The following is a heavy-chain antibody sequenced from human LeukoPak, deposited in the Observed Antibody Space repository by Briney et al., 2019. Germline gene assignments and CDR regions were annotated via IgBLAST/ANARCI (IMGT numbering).Heavy chain of an antibody. CDR2: ITGSGGST. Sequence: GGSLRLSCGASGFIFSSYAMSWVRQAPGKGLEWVSAITGSGGSTYYADSVKGRFTISRDNSKNTLYLQMNSLRAEDTAVYYCARKHYGGAFDIWGQGTMVTVSS. D-gene: IGHD3-10*01. CDR3: ARKHYGGAFDI. V-gene: IGHV3-23*01. CDR1: GFIFSSYA. J-gene: IGHJ3*02.